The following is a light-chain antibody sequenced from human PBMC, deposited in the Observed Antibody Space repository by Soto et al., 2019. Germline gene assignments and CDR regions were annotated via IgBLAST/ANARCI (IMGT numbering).Light chain of an antibody. CDR3: QHYNTYPWT. CDR2: KAS. Sequence: GDRVTITCQATQDIRKYLNWYQQKPGKAPNLLIHKASHLESGVPSRFSGSGSGTEFTLTISSLQPGEFATYYCQHYNTYPWTFGQFTQVAIK. CDR1: QDIRKY. J-gene: IGKJ1*01. V-gene: IGKV1-5*03.